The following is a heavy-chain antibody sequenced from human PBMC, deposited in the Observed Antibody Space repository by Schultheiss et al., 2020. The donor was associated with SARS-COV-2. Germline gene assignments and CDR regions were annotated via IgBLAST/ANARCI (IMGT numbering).Heavy chain of an antibody. J-gene: IGHJ4*02. V-gene: IGHV1-18*01. CDR3: ARGGVDY. CDR1: GYTFSSHG. Sequence: ASVKVSCKASGYTFSSHGISWVRQVPGQGLEWMGWISAYNANTEYAQKFQGRVTMSTDTSTSTAYMELRSLRSDDTAVYYCARGGVDYWGQGTLVTVSS. D-gene: IGHD3-16*01. CDR2: ISAYNANT.